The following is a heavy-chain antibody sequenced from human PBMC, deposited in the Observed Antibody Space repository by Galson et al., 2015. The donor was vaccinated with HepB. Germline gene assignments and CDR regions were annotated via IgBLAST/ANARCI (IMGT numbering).Heavy chain of an antibody. D-gene: IGHD2/OR15-2a*01. CDR3: ARDRVLDYFAFDF. CDR1: GFNFSAYS. CDR2: ITSGGDYI. Sequence: SLRLSCAASGFNFSAYSMNWVRQAPGRGLEWVSVITSGGDYINYADSVKGRFTISRDNAKNSLYLQMNSLRAEDTAVYYCARDRVLDYFAFDFWGQGTMVTVSS. V-gene: IGHV3-21*01. J-gene: IGHJ3*01.